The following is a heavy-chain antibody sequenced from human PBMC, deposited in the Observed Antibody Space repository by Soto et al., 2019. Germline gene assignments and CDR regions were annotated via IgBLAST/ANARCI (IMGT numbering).Heavy chain of an antibody. V-gene: IGHV1-8*01. D-gene: IGHD3-3*01. CDR2: MNPNSGNT. Sequence: ASVKVSCKASGYTFTSYDINWVRQATGQGLEWMGWMNPNSGNTGYAQKFQGRVTMTRNTSISTAYMELSSLRSEDTAVYYCAKHGHRSITIFGVVNAPYYGMDVWGQGTTVTVSS. J-gene: IGHJ6*02. CDR1: GYTFTSYD. CDR3: AKHGHRSITIFGVVNAPYYGMDV.